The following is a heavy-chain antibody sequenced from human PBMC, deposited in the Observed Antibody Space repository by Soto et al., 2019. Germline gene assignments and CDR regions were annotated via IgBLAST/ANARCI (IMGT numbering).Heavy chain of an antibody. D-gene: IGHD2-2*01. CDR2: IYYSGST. V-gene: IGHV4-59*01. CDR1: GGSISSYY. Sequence: SETLSLTCTVSGGSISSYYWSWIRQPPGKGLEWIGYIYYSGSTNYNPSLKSRVTISVDTSKNQFSLKLSSVTAADTAVYYCARGRSKVAPRHDFDYWGQGPLVTVSS. J-gene: IGHJ4*02. CDR3: ARGRSKVAPRHDFDY.